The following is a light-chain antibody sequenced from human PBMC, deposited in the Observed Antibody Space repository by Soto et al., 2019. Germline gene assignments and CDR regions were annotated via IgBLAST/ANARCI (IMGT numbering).Light chain of an antibody. J-gene: IGLJ1*01. V-gene: IGLV2-14*01. CDR1: SADVGGCNY. Sequence: QSALTQPASVSGSPGQSITISCTGTSADVGGCNYVSWYQQHPDKAPKVVIYEVSNRPSGVSNRFSGSKSGNTASLTISGLQAEDEADYYCGSCTTSSILVFGTGTKATVL. CDR3: GSCTTSSILV. CDR2: EVS.